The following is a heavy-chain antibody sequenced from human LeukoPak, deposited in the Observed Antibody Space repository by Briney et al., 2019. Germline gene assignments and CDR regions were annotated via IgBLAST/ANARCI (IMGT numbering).Heavy chain of an antibody. Sequence: ASVKVSCKASGYTFTGYYMHWVRQAPGQGLEWMGWIDPNNGNTEYAQKVQDRVTMTTDTSTSTAYVELRSLRSDDTAVYYCAREWMGAAAMVRGEWWFDPWGQGTLVTVSS. CDR3: AREWMGAAAMVRGEWWFDP. CDR1: GYTFTGYY. J-gene: IGHJ5*02. V-gene: IGHV1-18*04. CDR2: IDPNNGNT. D-gene: IGHD3-10*01.